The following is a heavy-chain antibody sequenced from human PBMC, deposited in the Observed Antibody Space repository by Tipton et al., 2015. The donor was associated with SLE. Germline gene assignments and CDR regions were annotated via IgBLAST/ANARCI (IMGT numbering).Heavy chain of an antibody. CDR2: IYTNKNT. J-gene: IGHJ4*02. D-gene: IGHD2-21*01. CDR3: VRQRLWSDY. CDR1: GGSISSYY. V-gene: IGHV4-4*07. Sequence: TLSLTCTVSGGSISSYYWSWIRQPAGGGLEWIGRIYTNKNTNYNPSLKSRVTMSVDTSKNHFSLKLISVTATDTAVYYCVRQRLWSDYWGQGNLVTVSS.